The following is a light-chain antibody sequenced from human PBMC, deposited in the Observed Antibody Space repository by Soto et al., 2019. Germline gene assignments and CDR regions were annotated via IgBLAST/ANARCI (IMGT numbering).Light chain of an antibody. V-gene: IGKV3-15*01. Sequence: DMVMTDSPATRSVSPVETATLSCRSSQSVSSTFAWYQQNPGQAPRLLIYGASTRATGIRARFSGSGSGTEFTLNTNTLQSEDFALHYCQQYNNWLTETFGPGT. J-gene: IGKJ1*01. CDR2: GAS. CDR1: QSVSST. CDR3: QQYNNWLTET.